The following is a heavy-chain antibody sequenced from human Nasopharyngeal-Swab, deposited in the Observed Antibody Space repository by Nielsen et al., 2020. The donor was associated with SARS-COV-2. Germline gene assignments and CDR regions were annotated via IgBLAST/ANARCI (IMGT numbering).Heavy chain of an antibody. CDR1: GGSVSSGSYY. CDR2: IYYSGST. D-gene: IGHD2-21*02. V-gene: IGHV4-61*01. Sequence: SETLSLTCTVSGGSVSSGSYYWSWIRQPPGKGLEWIGYIYYSGSTNYNPSLKSRVTISVDTSKNQFSLKLSSVTAADTAVYYCARDDLVSREMVVTVPRYYYGMDVWGQETTVTVSS. CDR3: ARDDLVSREMVVTVPRYYYGMDV. J-gene: IGHJ6*02.